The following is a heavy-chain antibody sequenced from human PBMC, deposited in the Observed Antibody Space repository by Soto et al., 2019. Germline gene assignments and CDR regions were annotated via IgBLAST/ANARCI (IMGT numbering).Heavy chain of an antibody. D-gene: IGHD2-15*01. V-gene: IGHV4-31*03. CDR1: GGSMSXXXXX. J-gene: IGHJ4*02. CDR3: ASAVGYCSDSSCGAQFDR. CDR2: INYNEDT. Sequence: QVQLQQSGPGLVKPSQTXSLTCTVSGGSMSXXXXXXXXXXXXXXKGLEWIAYINYNEDTYYNPSLKSRVTISIDTSKNQVSLRLASLTAADTAMYYCASAVGYCSDSSCGAQFDRWGQGTLVSVSS.